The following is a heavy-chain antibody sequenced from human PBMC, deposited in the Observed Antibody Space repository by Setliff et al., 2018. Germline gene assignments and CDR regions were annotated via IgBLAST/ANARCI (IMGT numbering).Heavy chain of an antibody. V-gene: IGHV4-61*02. CDR1: GGSISSGGYY. D-gene: IGHD2-15*01. J-gene: IGHJ4*02. CDR3: ARGGGGKPFDY. CDR2: IYTSGNT. Sequence: SETLSLTCTVSGGSISSGGYYWNWIRQPAGKGLEWIGRIYTSGNTNYNPSLKSRVTISVDTSKNQFSRKLSSVTAADTAVYYCARGGGGKPFDYWGQGTLVTVSS.